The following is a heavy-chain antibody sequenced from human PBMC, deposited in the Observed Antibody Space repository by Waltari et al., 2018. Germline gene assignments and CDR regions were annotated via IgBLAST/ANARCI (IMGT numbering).Heavy chain of an antibody. CDR3: ARGRIQLWPYFDY. CDR2: INHSGST. D-gene: IGHD5-18*01. J-gene: IGHJ4*02. CDR1: VWSVSVYY. Sequence: QVQLQQWGAGLLKPSETLSLTCAVYVWSVSVYYGGGVRQPPGKGLEWIGEINHSGSTNYNPSLKSRVTISVDTSKNQFSLKLSSVTAADTAVDYCARGRIQLWPYFDYWGQGTLVTVSS. V-gene: IGHV4-34*01.